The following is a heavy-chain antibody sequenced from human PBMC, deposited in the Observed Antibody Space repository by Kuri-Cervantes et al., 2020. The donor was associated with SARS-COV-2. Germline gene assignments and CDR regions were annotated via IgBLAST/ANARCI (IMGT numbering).Heavy chain of an antibody. CDR1: GDSMSGSY. CDR3: ARHVPDWLLNWFDP. J-gene: IGHJ5*02. CDR2: IYYSGST. V-gene: IGHV4-59*05. Sequence: SETLSLTCIVSGDSMSGSYWTWMRKSPGRGLEWIGSIYYSGSTYYNPSLKSRVTISVDTSKNQFSLKLSSVTAADTAVYYCARHVPDWLLNWFDPWGQGTLVTVSS. D-gene: IGHD3-9*01.